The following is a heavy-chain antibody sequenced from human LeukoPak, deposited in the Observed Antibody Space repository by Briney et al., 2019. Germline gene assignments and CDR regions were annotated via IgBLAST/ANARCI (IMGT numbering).Heavy chain of an antibody. CDR3: TTPNEGNWFDP. CDR1: GFTFSDSA. V-gene: IGHV3-73*01. CDR2: IRDKGYGHAT. Sequence: GGSLRLSCAASGFTFSDSAIHWVRQASGKGLEWVGRIRDKGYGHATAYAASVKGRFTLSRDDSKNTAYLQMNSLKTEDTALYYCTTPNEGNWFDPWGQGTLVTVSS. D-gene: IGHD2-8*01. J-gene: IGHJ5*02.